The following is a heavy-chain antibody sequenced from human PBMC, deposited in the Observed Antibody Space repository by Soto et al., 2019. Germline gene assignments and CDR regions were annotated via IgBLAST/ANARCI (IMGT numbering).Heavy chain of an antibody. CDR2: IYRTGST. Sequence: QVQLQESGPGLVKPSGTLSLTCAVSGGSFTSNNWWTWVRQPPGQGLEWIGEIYRTGSTNYNPSLKSRVTISVDKTKNQFSLKVTSVTAADTAVYYCARDEATTTKMGGLDLWGQGITVIVSS. D-gene: IGHD4-4*01. CDR3: ARDEATTTKMGGLDL. J-gene: IGHJ6*02. CDR1: GGSFTSNNW. V-gene: IGHV4-4*02.